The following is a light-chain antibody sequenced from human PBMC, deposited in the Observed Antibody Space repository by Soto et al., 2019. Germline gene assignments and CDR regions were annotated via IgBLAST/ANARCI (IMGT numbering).Light chain of an antibody. Sequence: EIVLTQSPATLSLSPGERATLSCRASQSVGTYFAWYQQKPDQAPRLLIYDSSNRSTGIPARLSGTGSRTDITFTIRRIELEDFALYYCTERSDWPWTCGGGTRVEIK. V-gene: IGKV3-11*01. CDR3: TERSDWPWT. CDR2: DSS. CDR1: QSVGTY. J-gene: IGKJ4*01.